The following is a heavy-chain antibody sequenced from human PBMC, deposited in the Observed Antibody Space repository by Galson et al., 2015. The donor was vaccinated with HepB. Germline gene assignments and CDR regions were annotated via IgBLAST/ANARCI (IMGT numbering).Heavy chain of an antibody. J-gene: IGHJ3*02. CDR1: GFTFSDYY. CDR3: ARGFTPIIRAPGSDAFDI. CDR2: ISSSGSTI. Sequence: SLRLSCAASGFTFSDYYMSWIRQAPGKGLEWVSYISSSGSTIYYADSVKGRFTISRDNAKNSLYLQMNSLRAEDTAVYYCARGFTPIIRAPGSDAFDIWGQGTMVTVSS. D-gene: IGHD3-10*01. V-gene: IGHV3-11*04.